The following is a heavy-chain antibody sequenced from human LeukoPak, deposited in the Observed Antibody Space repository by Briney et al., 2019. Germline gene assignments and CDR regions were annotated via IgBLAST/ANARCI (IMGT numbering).Heavy chain of an antibody. D-gene: IGHD3-3*01. CDR2: INHSGST. J-gene: IGHJ5*02. Sequence: SETLSLTCTVSGGSFSGYYWSWIRQPPGKGLEWIGEINHSGSTNYNPSLKSRVTISVDTSKNQFSLKLSSVTAADTAVYYCARAGLTARITIFGVVIRGAWFDPWGQGTLVTVSS. CDR1: GGSFSGYY. CDR3: ARAGLTARITIFGVVIRGAWFDP. V-gene: IGHV4-34*01.